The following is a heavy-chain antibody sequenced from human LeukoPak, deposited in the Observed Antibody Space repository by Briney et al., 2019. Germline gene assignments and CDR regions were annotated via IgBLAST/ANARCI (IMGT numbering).Heavy chain of an antibody. CDR2: ISSSGSTI. D-gene: IGHD3-10*02. Sequence: PGGSLRLSCAASGFTFSSYEVNWVRQAPGKGLEWVSYISSSGSTIYYADSVKGRFTISRDNAKNSLYLQMNSLIAEDTAVYYCAELGITMIGGVWGKGTTVTISS. CDR1: GFTFSSYE. CDR3: AELGITMIGGV. J-gene: IGHJ6*04. V-gene: IGHV3-48*03.